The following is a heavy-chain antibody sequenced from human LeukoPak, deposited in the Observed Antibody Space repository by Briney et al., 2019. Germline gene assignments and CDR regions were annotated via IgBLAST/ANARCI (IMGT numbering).Heavy chain of an antibody. CDR1: GYTFTDRY. Sequence: GASVKVSCTASGYTFTDRYIHWVRQAPGQGLEWMGWMKPNTGGTKYAEKFQGRVTMTRDTSISTAYMELNGLRSDDTAVYYCARNKDFGDSSGYHDYWGQGTLVTVSS. J-gene: IGHJ4*02. CDR3: ARNKDFGDSSGYHDY. V-gene: IGHV1-2*02. CDR2: MKPNTGGT. D-gene: IGHD3-22*01.